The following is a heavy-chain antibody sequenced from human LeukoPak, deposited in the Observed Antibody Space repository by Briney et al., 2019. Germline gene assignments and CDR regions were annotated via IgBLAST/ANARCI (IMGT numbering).Heavy chain of an antibody. Sequence: GGSLRLSCAASGFTFSSYEMNWVRQAPGKGLEWVSCISSSGSTIYYADSVKGRFTISRDNAKNSLFLQMNRLRAEDTAVYYCASDTYTRWQFDYWGQGTLVTVSS. CDR2: ISSSGSTI. D-gene: IGHD4-23*01. CDR3: ASDTYTRWQFDY. V-gene: IGHV3-48*03. J-gene: IGHJ4*02. CDR1: GFTFSSYE.